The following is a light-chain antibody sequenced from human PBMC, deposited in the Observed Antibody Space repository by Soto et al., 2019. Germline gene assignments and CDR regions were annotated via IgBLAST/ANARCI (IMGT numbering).Light chain of an antibody. Sequence: QSVLTQPPSVSGAPEQSVTISCTGSRSNIGAGYDVHWYQQLPGTAPKLLIDGNTNPTSGIPDRFSGSKSCTSASLAITGLQAEDEVDYYCQPYDINLSGVVFGGGTKLTVL. CDR1: RSNIGAGYD. CDR3: QPYDINLSGVV. V-gene: IGLV1-40*01. J-gene: IGLJ2*01. CDR2: GNT.